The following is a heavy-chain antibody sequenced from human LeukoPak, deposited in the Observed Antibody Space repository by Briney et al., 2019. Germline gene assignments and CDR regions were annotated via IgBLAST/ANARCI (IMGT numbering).Heavy chain of an antibody. V-gene: IGHV3-53*01. J-gene: IGHJ4*02. D-gene: IGHD3-22*01. CDR3: ARGRERDYYDSSGYYPFGY. CDR1: GFTVSSNY. CDR2: IYSGGST. Sequence: GGSLRLSCAASGFTVSSNYMSWVRQAPGKGLEWVSVIYSGGSTYYADSVKGRFTISGDNAKDSLYLQMNSLRAEDTAVYYCARGRERDYYDSSGYYPFGYWGQGTLVTVSS.